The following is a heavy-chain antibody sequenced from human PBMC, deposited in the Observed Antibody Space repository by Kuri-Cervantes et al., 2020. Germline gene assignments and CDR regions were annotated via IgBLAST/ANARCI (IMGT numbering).Heavy chain of an antibody. V-gene: IGHV2-70*12. Sequence: SGPTLVKPTQTLTLTCTFSGLSLSTSGMCVNWIRQPPGKALEWLALIDWAGNTHTSTFLKTRLTISKETSANQVVLTMTNMVPVDTATYYCARSLYGDFVGYFDSWGQGIVVTVSS. CDR1: GLSLSTSGMC. J-gene: IGHJ4*02. CDR2: IDWAGNT. D-gene: IGHD4-17*01. CDR3: ARSLYGDFVGYFDS.